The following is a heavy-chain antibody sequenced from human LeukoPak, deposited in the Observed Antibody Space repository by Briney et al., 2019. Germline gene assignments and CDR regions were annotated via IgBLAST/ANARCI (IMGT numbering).Heavy chain of an antibody. V-gene: IGHV3-23*01. D-gene: IGHD4-17*01. CDR2: ISGSGGST. CDR1: GFTFSSYA. J-gene: IGHJ3*02. Sequence: PGGSLRLSCAASGFTFSSYAMSWVRQAPGKGLEWVSAISGSGGSTYFADSVKGRFTISRDNSKNTLYLQMNSLRAEDTAVYYCARVVGATVTTGAFDIWGQGTMVTVSS. CDR3: ARVVGATVTTGAFDI.